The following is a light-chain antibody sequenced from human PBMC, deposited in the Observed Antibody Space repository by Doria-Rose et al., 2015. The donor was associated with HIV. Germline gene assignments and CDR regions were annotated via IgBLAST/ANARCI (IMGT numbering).Light chain of an antibody. J-gene: IGLJ3*02. CDR1: SSNIDNKY. CDR2: DNN. CDR3: GTWDDSLIVV. V-gene: IGLV1-51*01. Sequence: QSVVTQPPSVSAAPGQTVTISCSGSSSNIDNKYVSWYQQLPGTAPKLLIYDNNKRPSGIPDRFSGSKSGTPATLGITGLQTGDEADYYCGTWDDSLIVVFGGGTKLTVL.